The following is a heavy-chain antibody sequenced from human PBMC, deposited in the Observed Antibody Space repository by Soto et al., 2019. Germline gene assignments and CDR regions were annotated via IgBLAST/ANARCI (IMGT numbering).Heavy chain of an antibody. CDR2: IYPGDSDT. D-gene: IGHD6-13*01. CDR3: ARSGYSSRWYGDY. V-gene: IGHV5-51*01. Sequence: GESLKLSCKGSGYSFTSYWIAWVRQMPGKGPEWMGIIYPGDSDTRYSPSFQGQVTISVDKSISTAYLQWSSLKASDTAMYYCARSGYSSRWYGDYWGQGTPVTVSS. CDR1: GYSFTSYW. J-gene: IGHJ4*02.